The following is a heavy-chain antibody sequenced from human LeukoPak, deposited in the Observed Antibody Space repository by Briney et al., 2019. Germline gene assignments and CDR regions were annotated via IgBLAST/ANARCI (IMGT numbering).Heavy chain of an antibody. CDR3: ARQWDY. V-gene: IGHV4-39*01. CDR2: IHYRGNT. Sequence: SETLSLTCTVSGDSISTSTYYWGWIRQSPGRGLEWIGSIHYRGNTYSNPSLKSRVTISVDTSKNQFTLKVRSVTAADTAVYYCARQWDYWGQGTLVTVSS. J-gene: IGHJ4*02. CDR1: GDSISTSTYY.